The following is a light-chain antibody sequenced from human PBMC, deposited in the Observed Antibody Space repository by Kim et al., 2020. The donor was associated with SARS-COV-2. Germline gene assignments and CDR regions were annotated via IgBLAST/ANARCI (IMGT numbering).Light chain of an antibody. CDR1: QDIRIF. CDR3: QRSNSIPLT. Sequence: ASVGDRVTITCRASQDIRIFLNWYQQKPGKAPKLLIYTASSLQSDVPSRFSGSGSGTDFTLTISSLQPDDFATYYCQRSNSIPLTFGGGTKVDIK. J-gene: IGKJ4*01. V-gene: IGKV1-39*01. CDR2: TAS.